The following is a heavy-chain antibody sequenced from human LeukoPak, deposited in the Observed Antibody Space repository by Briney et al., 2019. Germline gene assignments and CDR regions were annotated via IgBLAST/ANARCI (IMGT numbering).Heavy chain of an antibody. CDR2: IKLDGSEK. CDR1: GFTFGKYW. CDR3: ARDQYDTWSRRGNFDS. J-gene: IGHJ4*02. V-gene: IGHV3-7*03. Sequence: GGSLRLSCVASGFTFGKYWMSWVRQAPGKGLEWVANIKLDGSEKNYVDSVKGRYTISRDNTKNSLYLQMNSLRVEDTAVFYCARDQYDTWSRRGNFDSWGQGTLVIVSS. D-gene: IGHD3-3*01.